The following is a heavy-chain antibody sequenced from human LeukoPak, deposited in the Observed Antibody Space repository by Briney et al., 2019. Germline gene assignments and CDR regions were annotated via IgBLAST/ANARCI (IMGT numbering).Heavy chain of an antibody. D-gene: IGHD1-20*01. CDR2: IYYSGST. V-gene: IGHV4-59*01. Sequence: SETLSLTCTVSGGSISSYYWSWIRQPPGKGLEWIGYIYYSGSTNYNPSLKSRGTISVDTSKNQFSLKLSSVTAADTAVYYCARITFSTIVDYWGQGTLVTVSS. J-gene: IGHJ4*02. CDR1: GGSISSYY. CDR3: ARITFSTIVDY.